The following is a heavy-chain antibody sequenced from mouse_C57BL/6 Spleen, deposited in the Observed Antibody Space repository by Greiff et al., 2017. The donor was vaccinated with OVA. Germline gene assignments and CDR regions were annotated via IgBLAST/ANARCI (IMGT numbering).Heavy chain of an antibody. CDR1: GYTFTSYW. J-gene: IGHJ4*01. Sequence: QVQLQQPGAELVRPGSSVKLSCKASGYTFTSYWMHWVKQRPIQGLEWIGNIDPSDSDTHYNQKFKDKATLTVDTSSSTAYMQLSSLTSEDSAVYYCAGYPMVTPYYYAMDYWGQGTSVTVSS. D-gene: IGHD2-2*01. CDR3: AGYPMVTPYYYAMDY. CDR2: IDPSDSDT. V-gene: IGHV1-52*01.